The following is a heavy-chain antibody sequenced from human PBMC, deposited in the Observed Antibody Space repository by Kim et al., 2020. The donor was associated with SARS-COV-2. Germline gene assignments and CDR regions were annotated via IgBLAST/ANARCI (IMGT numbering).Heavy chain of an antibody. D-gene: IGHD3-22*01. CDR3: ARIVDSTGYYHFDY. CDR1: GFTFSSFS. V-gene: IGHV3-21*01. Sequence: GGSLRLSCAASGFTFSSFSMTWVRQAPGKGLEWVSSITSSSNYIYYADSLKGRFTISRDNAKNSLYLQMNSLRAEDTAVYYCARIVDSTGYYHFDYWGQG. J-gene: IGHJ4*02. CDR2: ITSSSNYI.